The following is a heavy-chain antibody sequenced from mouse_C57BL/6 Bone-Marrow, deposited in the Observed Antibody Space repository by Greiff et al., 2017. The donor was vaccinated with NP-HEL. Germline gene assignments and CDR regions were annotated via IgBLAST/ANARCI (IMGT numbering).Heavy chain of an antibody. J-gene: IGHJ4*01. CDR3: ARSRSYYGNPYDMDD. D-gene: IGHD2-1*01. CDR2: INPNYGTT. Sequence: EVQLQQSGPELVKPGASVKMSCKASGYSFTDYNMNWVKQSNGQSLEWIGVINPNYGTTSYNQKFKGKATLTVDQSSSTAYMQLNSLTSEDSAVYYCARSRSYYGNPYDMDDWGKGTTVTVSS. V-gene: IGHV1-39*01. CDR1: GYSFTDYN.